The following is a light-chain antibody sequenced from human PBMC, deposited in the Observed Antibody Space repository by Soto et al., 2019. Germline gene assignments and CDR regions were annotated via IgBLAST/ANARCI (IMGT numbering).Light chain of an antibody. CDR2: KVT. J-gene: IGLJ1*01. CDR3: ASSTSDSLYV. Sequence: QSALPQPASVSGSPGQSITISCTGTSSDVGGNKYVSWYQQYPGKVPKLLINKVTNRPSGVSYRFSGSKSGNTASLTISALLAEDEADYFCASSTSDSLYVFGTGTKVTVL. V-gene: IGLV2-14*01. CDR1: SSDVGGNKY.